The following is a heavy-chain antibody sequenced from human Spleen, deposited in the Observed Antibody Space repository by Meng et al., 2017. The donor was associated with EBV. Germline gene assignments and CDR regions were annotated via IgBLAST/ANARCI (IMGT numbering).Heavy chain of an antibody. CDR3: ARPFPSWQSPRLDPFGA. CDR1: GDSISSFYY. V-gene: IGHV4-39*01. D-gene: IGHD6-19*01. CDR2: VHYTGST. Sequence: QLQLRESGPGQVKPSETLSLTCTVSGDSISSFYYWGWIRQPPGRGLEWIGSVHYTGSTYYSPSLKSRVTVSVDTSKNQFSLWLTSVTAADTAVYYCARPFPSWQSPRLDPFGAWGQGTLVTVSS. J-gene: IGHJ5*02.